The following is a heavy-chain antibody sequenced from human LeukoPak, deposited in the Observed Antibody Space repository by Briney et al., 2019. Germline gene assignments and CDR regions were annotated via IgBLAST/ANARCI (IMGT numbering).Heavy chain of an antibody. CDR3: ARAVGVNPLGIAAAGSYFDY. V-gene: IGHV4-39*07. CDR2: IYYSGST. Sequence: PSETLSLTCTVSGGSISSSSYYWGWIRQPPGKGLEWIGSIYYSGSTYYNPSLKSRVTISVDTSKNQFSLKLSSVTAADTAVYYCARAVGVNPLGIAAAGSYFDYWGQGTLVTVSS. CDR1: GGSISSSSYY. J-gene: IGHJ4*02. D-gene: IGHD6-13*01.